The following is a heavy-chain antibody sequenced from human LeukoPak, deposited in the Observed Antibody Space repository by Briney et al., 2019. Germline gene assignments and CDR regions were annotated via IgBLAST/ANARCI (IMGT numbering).Heavy chain of an antibody. V-gene: IGHV4-30-4*01. CDR2: IYYSGST. Sequence: SQTLCLTCTVSGGSISSGDYYRSWIRQPPGKGLELIGYIYYSGSTYYNPSLKSRVTISVDTSKNQFSLKLSSVTAADTAVYYCARETYCSSTSCYTPESHNWFDPWGQGTLVTVSS. CDR1: GGSISSGDYY. CDR3: ARETYCSSTSCYTPESHNWFDP. D-gene: IGHD2-2*02. J-gene: IGHJ5*02.